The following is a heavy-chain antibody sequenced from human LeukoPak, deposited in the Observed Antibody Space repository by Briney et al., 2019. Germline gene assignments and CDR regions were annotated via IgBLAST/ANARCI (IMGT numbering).Heavy chain of an antibody. CDR3: ARSTEVVIFDY. D-gene: IGHD3-22*01. CDR2: IYYSGST. J-gene: IGHJ4*02. Sequence: SETLSLTCTVSGGSISSYYWSWIRQPPGKGLEWIGYIYYSGSTNYNPSLKSRVTISVDTSKNQFSLKLSSVTAADTAVYYCARSTEVVIFDYWGQGTLVTVSS. CDR1: GGSISSYY. V-gene: IGHV4-59*08.